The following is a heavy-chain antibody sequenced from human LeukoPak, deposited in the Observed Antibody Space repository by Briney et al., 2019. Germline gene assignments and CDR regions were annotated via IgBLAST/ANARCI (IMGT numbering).Heavy chain of an antibody. CDR2: IWYDGSNK. D-gene: IGHD5-12*01. V-gene: IGHV3-33*01. Sequence: GGSLRLSCAASGFTFSSYGMHWVRQAPGKGLEWVAVIWYDGSNKYYADSVKGRFTISRDNSKNTLYLQMNSLRAEDTAVYYCASRYSGYEGAFDIWGQGTMVTVSS. J-gene: IGHJ3*02. CDR3: ASRYSGYEGAFDI. CDR1: GFTFSSYG.